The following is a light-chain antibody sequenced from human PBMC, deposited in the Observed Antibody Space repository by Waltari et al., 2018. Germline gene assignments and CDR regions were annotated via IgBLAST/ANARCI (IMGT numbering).Light chain of an antibody. J-gene: IGLJ2*01. V-gene: IGLV3-25*03. CDR1: ALPKHY. Sequence: SYELTQPPSVSVSPGQTARITCSGDALPKHYYFWYQQRSGQAPVVVIYKDTERPSGIPERFSGSSSGTRVTLTISGVQAEDEADYYCQSTDNSGTYVVFGGGTKLTVL. CDR3: QSTDNSGTYVV. CDR2: KDT.